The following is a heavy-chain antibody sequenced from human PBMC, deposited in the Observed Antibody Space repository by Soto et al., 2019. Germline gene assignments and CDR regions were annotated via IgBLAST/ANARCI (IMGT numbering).Heavy chain of an antibody. CDR2: IWYDGSNK. D-gene: IGHD3-16*01. CDR1: GFTFSSYG. Sequence: PGGSLRLSCAASGFTFSSYGMNWVRQAPGKGLEWVAVIWYDGSNKYYADSVKGRFTISRDNSKNTLYLQMNSLRAEDTAVYYCARDPGGMQPYNWFDPWGQGTLVTVSS. V-gene: IGHV3-33*01. J-gene: IGHJ5*02. CDR3: ARDPGGMQPYNWFDP.